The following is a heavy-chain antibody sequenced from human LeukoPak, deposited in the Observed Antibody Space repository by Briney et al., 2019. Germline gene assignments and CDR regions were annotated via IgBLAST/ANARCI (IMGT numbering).Heavy chain of an antibody. CDR2: IYYSGST. CDR1: GGSISSGDYY. D-gene: IGHD2-21*02. CDR3: ARDRCGGDCYSYAFDI. J-gene: IGHJ3*02. Sequence: SQTLSLTCTVSGGSISSGDYYWIWIPQRPGKGLEWIVYIYYSGSTYYNPSLKSRVTISVDTSKNQFSLKMSSVTAADTAVYYCARDRCGGDCYSYAFDIWGQGTMVTVSS. V-gene: IGHV4-30-4*01.